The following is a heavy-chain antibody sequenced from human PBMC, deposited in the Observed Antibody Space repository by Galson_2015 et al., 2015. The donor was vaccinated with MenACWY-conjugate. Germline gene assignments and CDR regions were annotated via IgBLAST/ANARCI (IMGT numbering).Heavy chain of an antibody. CDR2: ISGSGGST. J-gene: IGHJ3*02. CDR3: AKLSLMSMYAFDI. CDR1: GFTFSSYA. Sequence: SLRLSCAASGFTFSSYAMSWVRQAPGKGLEWVSAISGSGGSTYYADSVKGRFTISRDNSKNTLYLQMNSLRAEDTAVYYCAKLSLMSMYAFDIWGQGTMVTVSS. V-gene: IGHV3-23*01. D-gene: IGHD2/OR15-2a*01.